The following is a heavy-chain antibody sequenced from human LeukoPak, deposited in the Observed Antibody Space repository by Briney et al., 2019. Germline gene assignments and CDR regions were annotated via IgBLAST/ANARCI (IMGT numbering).Heavy chain of an antibody. CDR3: ARGGGLDV. D-gene: IGHD3-16*01. V-gene: IGHV3-7*03. J-gene: IGHJ6*02. Sequence: GGSLRLSCVASGSTVSSYWMSWVRQAPGKGLEWVASINHNGNVNYYVDSVKGRFTISRDNAKNSLYLQMSNLRAEDTAVYFCARGGGLDVWGQGATVTVSS. CDR1: GSTVSSYW. CDR2: INHNGNVN.